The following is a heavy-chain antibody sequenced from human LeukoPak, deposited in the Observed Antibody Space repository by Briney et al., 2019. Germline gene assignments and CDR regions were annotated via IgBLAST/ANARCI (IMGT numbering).Heavy chain of an antibody. CDR3: ARDLLCSGGSCYSRVFDY. CDR1: GGTFSSYA. Sequence: ASVKVSCKASGGTFSSYAISWVRQAPGQGLEWMGGIIPIFGTANYAQKFQGRVTITADESTSTAYMELSSLRSEDTAVYYCARDLLCSGGSCYSRVFDYWGQGTLVTVSS. J-gene: IGHJ4*02. CDR2: IIPIFGTA. V-gene: IGHV1-69*01. D-gene: IGHD2-15*01.